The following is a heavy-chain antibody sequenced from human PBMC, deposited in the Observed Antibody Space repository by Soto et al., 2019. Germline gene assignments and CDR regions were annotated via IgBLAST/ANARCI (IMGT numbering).Heavy chain of an antibody. CDR1: GFTFTNAW. V-gene: IGHV3-15*07. CDR3: TTVRSYYFDSSGFDS. J-gene: IGHJ4*02. Sequence: PGGSLRLSCAASGFTFTNAWMNWVRQVPGKGLEWVGRIKNKIDDGTADYAAPVKGRFTISRDDSENTLYLQMNSLKTEDTAVYYCTTVRSYYFDSSGFDSWGQGTLVTVSS. D-gene: IGHD3-22*01. CDR2: IKNKIDDGTA.